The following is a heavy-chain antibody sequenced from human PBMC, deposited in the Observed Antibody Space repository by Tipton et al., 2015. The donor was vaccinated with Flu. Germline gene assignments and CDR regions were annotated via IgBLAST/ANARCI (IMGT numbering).Heavy chain of an antibody. Sequence: QVQLVQSGAEVKKPGASVKVSCKASGYTFTSYYMHWVRQAPGQGLEWMGIINPSGGSTSYAQKFQGRVTMTRDTSTSTVYMGLSSLRSEDTAVYYWARPMGIRLHGRRVRFDAFDIWGQGTMVTVSS. CDR1: GYTFTSYY. V-gene: IGHV1-46*01. D-gene: IGHD5-18*01. CDR3: ARPMGIRLHGRRVRFDAFDI. J-gene: IGHJ3*02. CDR2: INPSGGST.